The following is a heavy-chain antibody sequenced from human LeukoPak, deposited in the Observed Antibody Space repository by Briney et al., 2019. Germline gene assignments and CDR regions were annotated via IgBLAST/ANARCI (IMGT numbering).Heavy chain of an antibody. CDR2: IYSGGST. V-gene: IGHV3-53*01. CDR1: GFTVSSNY. CDR3: ASQTYYYDSSGYSEGDY. J-gene: IGHJ4*02. Sequence: TGGSLRLSCAASGFTVSSNYMSWVRQAPGKGLEWVSVIYSGGSTYYADSVKGRFTISRDNSKNTPYLQMNSLRAEDTAVYYCASQTYYYDSSGYSEGDYWGQGTLVTASS. D-gene: IGHD3-22*01.